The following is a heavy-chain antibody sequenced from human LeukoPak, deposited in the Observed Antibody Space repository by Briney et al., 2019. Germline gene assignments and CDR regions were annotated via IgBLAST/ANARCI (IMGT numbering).Heavy chain of an antibody. Sequence: QTGGSLRLSCAASGFTFSSYAVSWVRQAPGKRLEWVSSISGSGRDTYYADTVKGRFTISRDNSKNTLFLQMNSLRAEDTAVYYCAKVSWGELLSDDFDYWGQGTLVTVSS. CDR2: ISGSGRDT. J-gene: IGHJ4*02. CDR3: AKVSWGELLSDDFDY. D-gene: IGHD1-26*01. V-gene: IGHV3-23*01. CDR1: GFTFSSYA.